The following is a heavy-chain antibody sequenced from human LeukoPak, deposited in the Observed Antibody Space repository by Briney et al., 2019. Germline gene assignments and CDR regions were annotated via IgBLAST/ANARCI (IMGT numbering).Heavy chain of an antibody. D-gene: IGHD4-17*01. V-gene: IGHV4-34*01. J-gene: IGHJ4*02. CDR1: GGSFSGYY. CDR2: INHSGST. Sequence: SETLSLTCAVYGGSFSGYYWSWIRQPPGKGLEWIGEINHSGSTNYNPSLKSRVTISVDTSKNQFSLKLSSVTAADTAVYYCARPLIKDFGEYGYWGQRTLITVSS. CDR3: ARPLIKDFGEYGY.